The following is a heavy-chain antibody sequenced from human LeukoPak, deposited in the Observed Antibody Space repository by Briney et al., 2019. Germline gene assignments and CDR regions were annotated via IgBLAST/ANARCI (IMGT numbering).Heavy chain of an antibody. CDR1: GFIFSSYC. CDR3: GRGHSGYIVH. D-gene: IGHD3-10*01. J-gene: IGHJ4*02. V-gene: IGHV3-7*01. Sequence: PGGSLRLSCAASGFIFSSYCMIWVRQAPGKGLEWLANIKQYGTEKVYVGSVKGRFTISRDNAKNTLYLQMNSLRSDDVAIFYCGRGHSGYIVHWSQGTLVTVSS. CDR2: IKQYGTEK.